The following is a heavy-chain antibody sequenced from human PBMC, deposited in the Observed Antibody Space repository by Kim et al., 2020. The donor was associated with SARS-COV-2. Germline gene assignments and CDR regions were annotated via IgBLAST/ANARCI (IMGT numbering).Heavy chain of an antibody. Sequence: PSLKVRVPISVDTSKNQFSLKLSSVPAADTAVYYCARHQEGYCSSTSCWSSDYWGQGTLVTVSS. D-gene: IGHD2-2*01. J-gene: IGHJ4*02. V-gene: IGHV4-39*01. CDR3: ARHQEGYCSSTSCWSSDY.